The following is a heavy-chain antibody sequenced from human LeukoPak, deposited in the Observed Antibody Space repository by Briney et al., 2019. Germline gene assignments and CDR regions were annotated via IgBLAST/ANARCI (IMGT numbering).Heavy chain of an antibody. Sequence: GRSLRLSCAASGFTFSNAWMSWVRQAPGKGLEWVGRIKSKTDGGITDYAAPVKGRFTISRDDSQNTLYLQMNSLKTEDTAVYYCTTGAPRAYSGSYSNCWGQGTLVTVSS. V-gene: IGHV3-15*01. CDR2: IKSKTDGGIT. D-gene: IGHD1-26*01. CDR3: TTGAPRAYSGSYSNC. J-gene: IGHJ4*02. CDR1: GFTFSNAW.